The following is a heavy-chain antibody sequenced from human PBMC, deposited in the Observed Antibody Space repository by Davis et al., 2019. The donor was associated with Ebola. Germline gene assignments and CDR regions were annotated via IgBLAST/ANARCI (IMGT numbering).Heavy chain of an antibody. D-gene: IGHD4-17*01. CDR3: TSQTTVTDY. CDR2: IRSKANSYAT. CDR1: GFSFSSYG. V-gene: IGHV3-73*01. J-gene: IGHJ4*02. Sequence: PGGSLRLSCPASGFSFSSYGMHWVRQASGKGLEWVGRIRSKANSYATAYAASVKGRFTISRDDSKNTAYLQMNSLKTEDTAVYYCTSQTTVTDYWGQGTLVTVSS.